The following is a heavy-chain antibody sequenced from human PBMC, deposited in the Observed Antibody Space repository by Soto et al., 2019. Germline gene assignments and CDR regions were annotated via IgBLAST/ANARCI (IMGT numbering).Heavy chain of an antibody. J-gene: IGHJ5*01. CDR3: ARARGVVRWFDS. Sequence: SETLSLTCAVSGGSIPSSNWWTWVRQPPGKGLEWIGEIYHSGSTTYRPSLKSRVTISVDKSKNQFSLNLSSATAADTAVYYCARARGVVRWFDSWGQGTLVTVSS. D-gene: IGHD2-21*01. CDR1: GGSIPSSNW. CDR2: IYHSGST. V-gene: IGHV4-4*02.